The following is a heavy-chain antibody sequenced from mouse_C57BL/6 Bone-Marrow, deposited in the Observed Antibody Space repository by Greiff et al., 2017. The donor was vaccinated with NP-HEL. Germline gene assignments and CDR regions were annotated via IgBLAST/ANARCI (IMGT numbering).Heavy chain of an antibody. CDR2: IYPGNSDT. D-gene: IGHD1-1*01. CDR1: GYTFTSYW. Sequence: EVQLQQSGTVLARPGASVKMSCKTSGYTFTSYWMHWVKQRPGQGLEWIGAIYPGNSDTSYNQKFKGKAKLPAVTSASTAYMELSSLTNEDSAVYYCTRGDYGKNFDYWGQGTTLTVSS. J-gene: IGHJ2*01. V-gene: IGHV1-5*01. CDR3: TRGDYGKNFDY.